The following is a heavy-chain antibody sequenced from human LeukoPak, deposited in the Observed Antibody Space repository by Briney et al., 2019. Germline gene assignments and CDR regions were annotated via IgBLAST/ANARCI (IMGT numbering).Heavy chain of an antibody. Sequence: GASVKVSCKTSGYSFTSYGVTWVRQAPGQGLEWMGWIGGYTGHTNYVQKFQGRVTMTTDTSTSTAYMELRSLTSDDTAVYYCARDGSCSDGSCAMDGWFDPWGQGTLVTVSS. V-gene: IGHV1-18*01. CDR3: ARDGSCSDGSCAMDGWFDP. J-gene: IGHJ5*02. D-gene: IGHD2-15*01. CDR1: GYSFTSYG. CDR2: IGGYTGHT.